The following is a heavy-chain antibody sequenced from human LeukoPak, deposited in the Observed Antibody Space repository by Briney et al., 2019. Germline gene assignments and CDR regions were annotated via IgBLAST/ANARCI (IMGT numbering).Heavy chain of an antibody. D-gene: IGHD3-9*01. CDR2: IYYSGST. J-gene: IGHJ4*02. Sequence: NPSETLSLTCTVSGGSISTYYWSWIRQPPGKGLEWIGYIYYSGSTNYNPSLKSRVTISVDTSKKQFSLNLSSVTAADTAVYYCARAPYFDWLLYPSPFFDYWGQGTLVTVSS. V-gene: IGHV4-59*01. CDR3: ARAPYFDWLLYPSPFFDY. CDR1: GGSISTYY.